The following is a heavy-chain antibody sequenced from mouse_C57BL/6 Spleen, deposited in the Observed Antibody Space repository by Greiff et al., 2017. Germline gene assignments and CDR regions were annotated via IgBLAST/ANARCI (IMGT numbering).Heavy chain of an antibody. CDR3: ARCYDGYCRYYFDY. V-gene: IGHV1-77*01. CDR2: IGPGGGST. Sequence: QVQLQQSGAELVQPGASVKISCKASGYTFTDYYINWVKQRPGQGLEWIGKIGPGGGSTYYNAKFTGKATLTADKSSSTAYMQLSSLTSEDSAVYFCARCYDGYCRYYFDYWGQGTTLTVSS. CDR1: GYTFTDYY. J-gene: IGHJ2*01. D-gene: IGHD2-3*01.